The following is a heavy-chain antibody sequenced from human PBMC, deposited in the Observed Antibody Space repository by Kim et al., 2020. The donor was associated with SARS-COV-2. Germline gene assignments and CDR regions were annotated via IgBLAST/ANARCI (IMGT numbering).Heavy chain of an antibody. J-gene: IGHJ3*02. CDR2: IYHSGST. Sequence: SETLSLTCAVSGGSISSSNWWSWVRQPPGKGLEWIGEIYHSGSTNYNPSLKSRVTISVDKSKNQFSLKLSSVTAADTAVYYCAREGRGCGGDCYDAFDIWGQGTMVTVSS. D-gene: IGHD2-21*02. V-gene: IGHV4-4*02. CDR1: GGSISSSNW. CDR3: AREGRGCGGDCYDAFDI.